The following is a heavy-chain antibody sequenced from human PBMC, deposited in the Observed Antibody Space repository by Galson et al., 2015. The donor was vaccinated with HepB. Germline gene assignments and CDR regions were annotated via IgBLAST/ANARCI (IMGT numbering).Heavy chain of an antibody. J-gene: IGHJ6*02. V-gene: IGHV1-18*01. CDR1: GYTFTSYG. D-gene: IGHD3-16*02. CDR3: ARDTEYDYVWGSYRGGGYYDYGMDV. Sequence: SVKVSCKASGYTFTSYGITWVRQAPGQGLEWMGWISAYTGNRKYAQKLQGRVTLTTETYTSTAHMELRSLRSDDTAVYVCARDTEYDYVWGSYRGGGYYDYGMDVWGQGTRVTVSS. CDR2: ISAYTGNR.